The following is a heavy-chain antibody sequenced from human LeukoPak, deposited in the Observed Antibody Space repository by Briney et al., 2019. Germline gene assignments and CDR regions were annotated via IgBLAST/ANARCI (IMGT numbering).Heavy chain of an antibody. J-gene: IGHJ4*02. CDR2: ISSSSSYI. Sequence: PGGSLRLSCAASGFTFSSYSMNWVRQAPGKGLEWVSSISSSSSYIYYADSVKGRFTISRDNAKNSLYLQMNSLRAEDTAVYYCARRYCSSTSCYTFDYWGQGTLVTVSS. CDR1: GFTFSSYS. CDR3: ARRYCSSTSCYTFDY. D-gene: IGHD2-2*02. V-gene: IGHV3-21*01.